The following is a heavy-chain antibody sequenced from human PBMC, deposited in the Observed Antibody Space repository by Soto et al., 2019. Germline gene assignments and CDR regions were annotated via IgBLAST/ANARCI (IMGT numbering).Heavy chain of an antibody. J-gene: IGHJ4*02. CDR1: GLTFSDYY. Sequence: QVQLVQSGGGLVKPGESLRLSCATSGLTFSDYYMRWIRQAPGKGLESLSYISGSRSDIKYADSVKGPFTISRDNAKKSVYLQMNSLRAEDTAVYYCATGPRRLSDWGQGTPV. CDR2: ISGSRSDI. D-gene: IGHD3-3*01. V-gene: IGHV3-11*05. CDR3: ATGPRRLSD.